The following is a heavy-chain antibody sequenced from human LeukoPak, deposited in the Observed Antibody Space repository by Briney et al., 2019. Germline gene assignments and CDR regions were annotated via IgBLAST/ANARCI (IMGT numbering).Heavy chain of an antibody. Sequence: GESLKISCKGSGYSFTSYWIGWVRQMPGKGLEWMGIIYPGDSDTRYSPSFQGQVTISADKSISTAYLQWSSLKASDTAMYYCASVGPDYYDSSSYDAFDIWGQGTMVTVSS. J-gene: IGHJ3*02. D-gene: IGHD3-22*01. CDR2: IYPGDSDT. CDR3: ASVGPDYYDSSSYDAFDI. CDR1: GYSFTSYW. V-gene: IGHV5-51*01.